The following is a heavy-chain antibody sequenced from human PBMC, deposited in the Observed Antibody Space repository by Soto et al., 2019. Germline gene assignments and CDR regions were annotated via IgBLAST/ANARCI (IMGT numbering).Heavy chain of an antibody. Sequence: GGSLRLSCAAAGFSFSTHAMTWVRQAPGKGLKWVSTIGSSDIYYADSVKGRFTISRDNYKNMLFLQMNSLRADDTAVYYCAKDHFQGNGVFDVLVIWGKGTMATVS. V-gene: IGHV3-23*01. D-gene: IGHD2-8*01. J-gene: IGHJ3*02. CDR3: AKDHFQGNGVFDVLVI. CDR1: GFSFSTHA. CDR2: IGSSDI.